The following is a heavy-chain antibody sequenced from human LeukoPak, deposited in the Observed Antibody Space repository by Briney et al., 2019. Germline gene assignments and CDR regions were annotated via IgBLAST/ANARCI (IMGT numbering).Heavy chain of an antibody. CDR3: ARHPGVTYFDF. CDR2: IHYSGST. J-gene: IGHJ4*02. V-gene: IGHV4-39*01. CDR1: GDSISSNNYY. Sequence: SETLSLTCSVSGDSISSNNYYGGWVRQPPGKGLEWIGTIHYSGSTDYNPSLKSRVTMSVDTSKNQFSLNLSSVTAADMAVYYCARHPGVTYFDFWGQGALVTVSS. D-gene: IGHD3-10*01.